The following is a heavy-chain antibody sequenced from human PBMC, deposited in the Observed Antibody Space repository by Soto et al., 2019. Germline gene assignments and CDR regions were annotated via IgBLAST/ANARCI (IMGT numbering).Heavy chain of an antibody. CDR2: INHSGST. CDR3: ARGDYCSGGSCYSTANDAFDI. J-gene: IGHJ3*02. Sequence: QVQLQQWGAGLLKPSETLSPTCAVYGGSFSGYYWSWIRQPPGKGLEWIGEINHSGSTNYNPSLKSRVTISVDTSKNQFSLKLSSVTAADTAVYYCARGDYCSGGSCYSTANDAFDIWGQGTMVTVSS. D-gene: IGHD2-15*01. CDR1: GGSFSGYY. V-gene: IGHV4-34*01.